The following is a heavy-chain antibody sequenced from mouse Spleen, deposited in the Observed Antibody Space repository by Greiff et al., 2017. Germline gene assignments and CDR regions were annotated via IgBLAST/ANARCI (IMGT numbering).Heavy chain of an antibody. D-gene: IGHD4-1*01. CDR1: GFTFSSYG. Sequence: DVMLVESGGDLVKPGGSLKLSCAASGFTFSSYGMSWVRQTPDKRLEWVATISSGGSYTYYPDSVKGRFTISRDNAKNTLYLQMSSLKSEDTAMYYCARHWDEAYWGQGTLVTVSA. V-gene: IGHV5-6*02. CDR2: ISSGGSYT. J-gene: IGHJ3*01. CDR3: ARHWDEAY.